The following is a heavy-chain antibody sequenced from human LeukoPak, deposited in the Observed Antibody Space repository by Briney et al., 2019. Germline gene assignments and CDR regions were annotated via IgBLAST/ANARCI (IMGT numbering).Heavy chain of an antibody. Sequence: SETLSLTCTVSGGSISSSNYYWGWVRQPPGKGLEWIGSIYYSGTTFYKPALKSRVTISVDTSKNQFSLKLSSVTAADTAVYYCAGEITSSCHHWGQGNLVIVSS. D-gene: IGHD1-14*01. V-gene: IGHV4-39*01. CDR2: IYYSGTT. J-gene: IGHJ1*01. CDR1: GGSISSSNYY. CDR3: AGEITSSCHH.